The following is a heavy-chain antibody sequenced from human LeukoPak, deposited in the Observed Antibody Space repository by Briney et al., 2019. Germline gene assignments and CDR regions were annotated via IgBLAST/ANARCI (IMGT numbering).Heavy chain of an antibody. J-gene: IGHJ4*02. CDR1: GSTFNYFW. CDR2: FNNDGTAT. V-gene: IGHV3-74*01. Sequence: GASLRLSCAASGSTFNYFWMHCVHEVPGKGLVWVSGFNNDGTATYYADSVKGRFTISRDNARNTVYLQMNGPRAEDTTVYYCATVSEYWGRGTLVTVAS. CDR3: ATVSEY.